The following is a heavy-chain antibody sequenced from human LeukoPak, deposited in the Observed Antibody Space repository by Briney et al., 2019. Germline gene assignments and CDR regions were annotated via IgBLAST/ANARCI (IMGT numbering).Heavy chain of an antibody. Sequence: PSETLSLTCAVYGGSFSGYYWSWIRQPPGKGLEWIGGINHSGSTNYNPSLKSRVTISVDTSKNQFSLKLSSVTAADTAVYYCARDNGYDILTGFDAFDIWGQGTMVTVSS. J-gene: IGHJ3*02. CDR3: ARDNGYDILTGFDAFDI. CDR2: INHSGST. CDR1: GGSFSGYY. D-gene: IGHD3-9*01. V-gene: IGHV4-34*01.